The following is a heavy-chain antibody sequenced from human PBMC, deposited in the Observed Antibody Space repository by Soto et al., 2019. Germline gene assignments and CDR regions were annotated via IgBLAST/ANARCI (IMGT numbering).Heavy chain of an antibody. CDR2: SRSKANSYST. Sequence: EVQLVESGGALVQPGGSLRLSCAASGFTFSDHYMDWVRQAPGKGLEWVGRSRSKANSYSTAYAASVKGRFTISRDDSKNSLYLQMNSLETEDTAVYYCSRTYTATDCWGQGTLVTVSS. CDR1: GFTFSDHY. J-gene: IGHJ4*02. V-gene: IGHV3-72*01. CDR3: SRTYTATDC. D-gene: IGHD4-4*01.